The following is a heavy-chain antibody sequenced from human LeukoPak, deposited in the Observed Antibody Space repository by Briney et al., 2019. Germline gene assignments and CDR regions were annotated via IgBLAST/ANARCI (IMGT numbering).Heavy chain of an antibody. V-gene: IGHV3-20*01. CDR1: GFTFTNYW. D-gene: IGHD3-22*01. CDR2: INWNGGST. CDR3: ARDHPNHSSGYYYDY. Sequence: PGGSLRLSCAASGFTFTNYWMSWVRQAPGKGLEWVSGINWNGGSTGYADSVEGRFTISRDNAKNSLYLQMNSLRAEDTALYHCARDHPNHSSGYYYDYWGQGTLVTVSS. J-gene: IGHJ4*02.